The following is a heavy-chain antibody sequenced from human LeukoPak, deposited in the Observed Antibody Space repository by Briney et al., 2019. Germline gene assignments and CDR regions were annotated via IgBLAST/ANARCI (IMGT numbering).Heavy chain of an antibody. Sequence: GSSVKVSCKASGGTFSSYAISWVRQAPGQGLEWMGGIIPIFGTANYAQKFQGRVTIAADESTSTAYMELSSLRSEDTAVYYCARELKETDPDDYYYYYYMDVWGKGTPVTVSS. D-gene: IGHD5-24*01. CDR2: IIPIFGTA. J-gene: IGHJ6*03. V-gene: IGHV1-69*01. CDR3: ARELKETDPDDYYYYYYMDV. CDR1: GGTFSSYA.